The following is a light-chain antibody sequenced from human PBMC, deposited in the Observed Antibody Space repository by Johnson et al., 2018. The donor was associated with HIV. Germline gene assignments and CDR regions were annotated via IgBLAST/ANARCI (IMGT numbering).Light chain of an antibody. CDR3: ETWDSSLSVYYV. CDR1: SSNIGNNY. CDR2: DNN. Sequence: QSVLTQPPSVSAAPGQKVTISCSGSSSNIGNNYVSWYQQLPGTAPKLLIYDNNKRPSGIPDRFSGSKYGTSATLGITGLQTGDEADYYCETWDSSLSVYYVFGTGTKLTVL. V-gene: IGLV1-51*01. J-gene: IGLJ1*01.